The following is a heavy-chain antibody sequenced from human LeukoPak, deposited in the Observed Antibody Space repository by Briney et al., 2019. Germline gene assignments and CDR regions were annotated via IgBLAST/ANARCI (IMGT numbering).Heavy chain of an antibody. D-gene: IGHD3-22*01. CDR3: AKKSLYDSSGYRYDY. V-gene: IGHV3-23*01. Sequence: GGSLRLSCAPSGFTFTSYAMSWVRQAPGKRLEWVSAISGSGGSTSYADSVKGRFTISRDNSKNTLYLQMHSLRAEDTAVYYCAKKSLYDSSGYRYDYWGQGTLVTVSS. CDR1: GFTFTSYA. CDR2: ISGSGGST. J-gene: IGHJ4*02.